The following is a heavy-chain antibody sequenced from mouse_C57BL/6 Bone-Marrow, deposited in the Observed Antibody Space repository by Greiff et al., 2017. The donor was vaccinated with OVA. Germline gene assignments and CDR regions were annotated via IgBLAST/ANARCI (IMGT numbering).Heavy chain of an antibody. CDR2: IYPGDGDT. CDR3: ARSGGWDPPFAY. D-gene: IGHD4-1*01. Sequence: QVQLQQSGPELVKPGASVKISCKASGYAFSSSWMNWVKQRPGKGLEWIGRIYPGDGDTNYNGKFKGKATLTADKSSSTAYMQLSSLTSEDSAVYFCARSGGWDPPFAYWGKGTLVTVSA. V-gene: IGHV1-82*01. CDR1: GYAFSSSW. J-gene: IGHJ3*01.